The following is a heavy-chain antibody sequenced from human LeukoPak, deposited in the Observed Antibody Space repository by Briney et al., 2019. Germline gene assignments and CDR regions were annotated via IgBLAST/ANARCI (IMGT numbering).Heavy chain of an antibody. CDR2: ISYDGSNK. D-gene: IGHD6-6*01. CDR1: GFTFSSYA. Sequence: PGGSLRLSCAASGFTFSSYAMHWVRRAPGKGLEWVAVISYDGSNKYYADSVKGRFTISRDNSKNTLYLQMNSLRAEDTAVYYCARDGPSMDNFDYWGQGTLVTVSS. V-gene: IGHV3-30-3*01. CDR3: ARDGPSMDNFDY. J-gene: IGHJ4*02.